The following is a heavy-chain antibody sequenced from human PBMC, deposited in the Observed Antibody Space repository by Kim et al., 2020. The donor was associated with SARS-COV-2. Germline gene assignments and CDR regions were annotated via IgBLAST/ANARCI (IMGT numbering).Heavy chain of an antibody. Sequence: GGSLRLSCKASGSTFSAYHMNWIRQAPGKGLEWVSYISSTNEIWYADSVKGRFTISRDNGQKSVYLQMNNLGGEDTAIYYCVRDLNWAFEDWEQGALVTVSS. CDR2: ISSTNEI. D-gene: IGHD7-27*01. J-gene: IGHJ4*02. CDR3: VRDLNWAFED. V-gene: IGHV3-48*01. CDR1: GSTFSAYH.